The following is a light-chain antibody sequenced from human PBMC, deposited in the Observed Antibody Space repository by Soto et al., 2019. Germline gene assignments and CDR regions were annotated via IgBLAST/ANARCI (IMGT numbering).Light chain of an antibody. Sequence: EAIFSLSPCTLSFSPGESATLSFRASQSVSSSYLAWYQQRPGQAPRLLIYDASRRATGIPARFSGSGSGTDFTLTISSLEPEDFAVYYCQQRNSWPPTFSFGQGIRLEIK. CDR2: DAS. V-gene: IGKV3-11*01. CDR3: QQRNSWPPTFS. CDR1: QSVSSSY. J-gene: IGKJ5*01.